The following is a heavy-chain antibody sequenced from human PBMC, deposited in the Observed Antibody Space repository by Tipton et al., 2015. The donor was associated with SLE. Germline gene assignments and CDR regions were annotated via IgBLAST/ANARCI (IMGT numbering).Heavy chain of an antibody. Sequence: TLSLTCAVYGESFNGYFWTWIRQPPGKGLEWIAEIIHSGVTNYNPSLRSRVTISVDMSKNQVSLKLSSVTAAGTAVYYCARDGLEGGFDYWGQGTLVTVSS. J-gene: IGHJ4*02. V-gene: IGHV4-34*12. CDR1: GESFNGYF. CDR2: IIHSGVT. CDR3: ARDGLEGGFDY. D-gene: IGHD1-26*01.